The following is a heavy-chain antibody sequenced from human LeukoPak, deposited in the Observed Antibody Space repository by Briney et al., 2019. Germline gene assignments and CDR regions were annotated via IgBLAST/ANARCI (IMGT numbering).Heavy chain of an antibody. J-gene: IGHJ5*02. Sequence: PSETLSLTCTVSGGSISSSSYYWGWIRQPPGKGLEWIGYIYYSGSTNYNPSLKSRVTISVDTSKNQFSLKLSSVTAADTAVYYCARADFRIPAAGILWFDPWGQGTLVTVSS. CDR2: IYYSGST. V-gene: IGHV4-61*05. CDR3: ARADFRIPAAGILWFDP. CDR1: GGSISSSSYY. D-gene: IGHD6-13*01.